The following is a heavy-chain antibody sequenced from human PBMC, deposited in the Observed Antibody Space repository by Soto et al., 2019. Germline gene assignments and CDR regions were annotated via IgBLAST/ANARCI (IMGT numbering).Heavy chain of an antibody. CDR2: VYSRGST. Sequence: QLQLQESGPGLVKPSETLSLTCTVSGGSISSSSYYWGWLRQPPGKGLEWIGIVYSRGSTYYNPSLKSRVTISVDTSNNQFSLKLSSVSATDTDVYYCATSNWFDPWGQGTLVTVSS. V-gene: IGHV4-39*01. J-gene: IGHJ5*02. CDR3: ATSNWFDP. CDR1: GGSISSSSYY.